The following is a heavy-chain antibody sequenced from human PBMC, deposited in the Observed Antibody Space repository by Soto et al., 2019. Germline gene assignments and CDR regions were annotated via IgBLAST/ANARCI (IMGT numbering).Heavy chain of an antibody. V-gene: IGHV1-69*02. J-gene: IGHJ4*02. CDR3: AITYCRDNSCPRDFDF. CDR2: FIPILDMA. Sequence: QVQVVQSGAEVKKPESSVKVSCKPSGGTFNTYTVNWVRLAPGHGLEWMGRFIPILDMANDAQKFQDRVTITADRSTFTAYMELNSLTSADTAVYYCAITYCRDNSCPRDFDFWGPGTRVTVSS. CDR1: GGTFNTYT. D-gene: IGHD2-21*01.